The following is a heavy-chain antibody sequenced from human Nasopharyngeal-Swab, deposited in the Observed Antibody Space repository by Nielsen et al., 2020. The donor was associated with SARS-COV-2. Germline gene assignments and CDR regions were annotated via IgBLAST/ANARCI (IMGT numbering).Heavy chain of an antibody. V-gene: IGHV3-74*01. D-gene: IGHD7-27*01. Sequence: GGSLRLSCAASGFTFSSYWMHWVRQAPGKGLVWVSRINSDGSSTSYADSVKGRFTISRDNAKNTLYLQMNSLRAEDTAVYYCARAGDYLKSYYYYGMDVWGQGTTVTVSS. CDR2: INSDGSST. CDR1: GFTFSSYW. J-gene: IGHJ6*02. CDR3: ARAGDYLKSYYYYGMDV.